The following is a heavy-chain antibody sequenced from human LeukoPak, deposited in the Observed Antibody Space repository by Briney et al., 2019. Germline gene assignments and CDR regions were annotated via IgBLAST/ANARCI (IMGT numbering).Heavy chain of an antibody. CDR1: GFTFSTYW. J-gene: IGHJ4*02. D-gene: IGHD6-6*01. CDR3: TRGGSSPDY. Sequence: GGSLRLSCAASGFTFSTYWMHWVRQAPGKGLVWVSLINSDGGVTNYADSVKRRFTISRDNAKNTLYLQMNSLRVEDTAVYYCTRGGSSPDYWGQGTLVTVSS. CDR2: INSDGGVT. V-gene: IGHV3-74*01.